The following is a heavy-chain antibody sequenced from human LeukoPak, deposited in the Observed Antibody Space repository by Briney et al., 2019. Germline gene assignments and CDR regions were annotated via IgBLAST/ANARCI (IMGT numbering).Heavy chain of an antibody. Sequence: GGSLRLSCAVSGFTFSGFWMSWSRQAPGKGLEWVASINSDGSEGYYADVVKGRFTISRDNAKNSLYLQINSMRAEDTAVYYCARSSYSSSSSVWGQGTMVTVSS. CDR1: GFTFSGFW. CDR3: ARSSYSSSSSV. V-gene: IGHV3-7*03. J-gene: IGHJ3*01. D-gene: IGHD6-6*01. CDR2: INSDGSEG.